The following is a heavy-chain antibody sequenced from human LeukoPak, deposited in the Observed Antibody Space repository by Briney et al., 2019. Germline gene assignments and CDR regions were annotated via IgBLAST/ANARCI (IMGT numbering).Heavy chain of an antibody. CDR2: IRYDGSDK. CDR3: AKDWSYSGWAYYFDY. J-gene: IGHJ4*02. Sequence: GGSLRLSCAGSGFTFSSYSMNWVRQAPGKGLEWVAFIRYDGSDKYYADSVKGRFTISKDNSKNTLYLQMNSLRAEDTAVYYCAKDWSYSGWAYYFDYWGQGTLVTVSS. CDR1: GFTFSSYS. D-gene: IGHD5-12*01. V-gene: IGHV3-30*02.